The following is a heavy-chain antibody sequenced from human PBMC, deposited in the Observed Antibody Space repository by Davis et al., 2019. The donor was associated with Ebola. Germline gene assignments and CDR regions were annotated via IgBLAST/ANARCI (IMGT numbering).Heavy chain of an antibody. CDR2: IKSKTDGGTT. D-gene: IGHD3-3*01. V-gene: IGHV3-15*07. CDR3: TTDRFWSGYYIDY. Sequence: PGGSLRLSCAASGFTFSNAWMNWVRQAPGKGLEWVGRIKSKTDGGTTDYAAPVKGRFTISRDDSKNTLYLQMNSLKTEDTAVYYCTTDRFWSGYYIDYWGQGTLVTVSS. J-gene: IGHJ4*02. CDR1: GFTFSNAW.